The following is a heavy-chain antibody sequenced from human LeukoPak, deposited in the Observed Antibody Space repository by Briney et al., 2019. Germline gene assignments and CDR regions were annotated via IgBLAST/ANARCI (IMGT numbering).Heavy chain of an antibody. CDR2: IQFDGSIE. V-gene: IGHV3-30*02. D-gene: IGHD1-1*01. CDR3: AKEQPLQTFHY. J-gene: IGHJ4*01. Sequence: GSLRLSCTASGFIFSTYGMHWVRQAPGKGLEWVAFIQFDGSIEYYVDSVKGRFTISRDNSKNTLYLQMNSLRPEDTSVYYCAKEQPLQTFHYWGQGTLVNGPS. CDR1: GFIFSTYG.